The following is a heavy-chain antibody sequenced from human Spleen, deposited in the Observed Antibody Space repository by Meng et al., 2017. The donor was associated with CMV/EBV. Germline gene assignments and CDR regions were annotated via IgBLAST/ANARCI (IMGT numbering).Heavy chain of an antibody. Sequence: GESLKISCVVSAFTFRNYAMSWVRQAPGKGLEWVSHIDGSGGTIYYADSVKGRFTISRDNAKKSLYLQMNSLRAEDTAVYYCARYSGNYYLTAFDIWGRGTMVTVSS. CDR3: ARYSGNYYLTAFDI. D-gene: IGHD1-26*01. V-gene: IGHV3-48*03. CDR2: IDGSGGTI. CDR1: AFTFRNYA. J-gene: IGHJ3*02.